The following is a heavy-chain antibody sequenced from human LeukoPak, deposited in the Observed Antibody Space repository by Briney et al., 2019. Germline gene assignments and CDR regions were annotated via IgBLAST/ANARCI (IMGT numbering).Heavy chain of an antibody. CDR3: ARASTIFGVVIIDY. CDR2: INTNTGNP. D-gene: IGHD3-3*01. CDR1: GYTFTSYA. J-gene: IGHJ4*02. V-gene: IGHV7-4-1*02. Sequence: ASAKVSCKASGYTFTSYAMNWVRRAPGQGLEWMGWINTNTGNPTYAQGFTGRFVFSLDTSVSTAYLQISSLKAEDTAVYYCARASTIFGVVIIDYWGQGTLVTVSS.